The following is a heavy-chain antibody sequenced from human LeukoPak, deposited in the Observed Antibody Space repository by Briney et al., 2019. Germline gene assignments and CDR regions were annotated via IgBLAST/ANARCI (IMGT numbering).Heavy chain of an antibody. D-gene: IGHD3-22*01. V-gene: IGHV1-18*01. Sequence: GASVKVSCKASGYTFTSYGISWVRQAPGQGLEWMGWISAYNGNTNYAQKLQGRVTMTTDTSTSTAYMELRSLRSDDTAVYYCARDPISDSSGYFTEYYYYYGMDVWGQGTTVTVSS. CDR2: ISAYNGNT. J-gene: IGHJ6*02. CDR1: GYTFTSYG. CDR3: ARDPISDSSGYFTEYYYYYGMDV.